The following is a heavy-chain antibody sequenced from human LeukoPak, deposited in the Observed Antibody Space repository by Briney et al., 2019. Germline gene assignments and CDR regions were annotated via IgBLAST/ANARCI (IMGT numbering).Heavy chain of an antibody. D-gene: IGHD2/OR15-2a*01. CDR3: ALLSGGTFGY. CDR1: GFVVTANY. J-gene: IGHJ4*02. Sequence: PGGSLRLSCAGSGFVVTANYLAWARQAPGRGLEWVSTISIDDDTYYGDSVKGRSAISRDESTNTLTLHLDSVRVEDMGVYYCALLSGGTFGYWGQGTQVTVAS. CDR2: ISIDDDT. V-gene: IGHV3-53*01.